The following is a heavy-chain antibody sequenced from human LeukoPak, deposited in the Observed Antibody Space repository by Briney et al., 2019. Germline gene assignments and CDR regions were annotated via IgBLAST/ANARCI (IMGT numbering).Heavy chain of an antibody. CDR1: GYTFTGYY. CDR2: INPNSGGT. CDR3: ARIVTTSSVGDY. Sequence: ASVKVSCKASGYTFTGYYMHWVRQAPGQGLEWMGRINPNSGGTNYAQKFQGRVTMTRDTSISTAYMGLSRLRSDDTAVYYCARIVTTSSVGDYWGQGTLVTVSS. J-gene: IGHJ4*02. V-gene: IGHV1-2*06. D-gene: IGHD5-12*01.